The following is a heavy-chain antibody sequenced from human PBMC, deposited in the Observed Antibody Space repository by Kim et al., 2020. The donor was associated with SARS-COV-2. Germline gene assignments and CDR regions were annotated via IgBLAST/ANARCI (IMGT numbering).Heavy chain of an antibody. CDR3: ARGSYGSASWELEHYYTYAMDV. D-gene: IGHD3-10*01. Sequence: SVKVSCKSSGGSFKSYSFTWVRQAPGRGLEWVGGIIPIFDATHYARKFQGRVTITADERTSTAYMELRGLRSDDSATYYCARGSYGSASWELEHYYTYAMDVWGQGTAVSAPS. CDR2: IIPIFDAT. J-gene: IGHJ6*02. V-gene: IGHV1-69*13. CDR1: GGSFKSYS.